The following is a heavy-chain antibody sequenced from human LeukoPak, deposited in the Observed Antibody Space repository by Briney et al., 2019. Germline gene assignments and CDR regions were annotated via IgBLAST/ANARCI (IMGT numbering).Heavy chain of an antibody. V-gene: IGHV4-39*07. CDR3: ARGRITAAGYYYYYGMDV. J-gene: IGHJ6*02. CDR1: GGSISSSSYY. Sequence: SETLSLTCTVSGGSISSSSYYWGWIRQPPGKGLEWIGSIYYSGTTYYNPSLKSRVTISVDTSKNQFSLKLSSVTAADAAVYYCARGRITAAGYYYYYGMDVWGQGTTVTVSS. D-gene: IGHD6-13*01. CDR2: IYYSGTT.